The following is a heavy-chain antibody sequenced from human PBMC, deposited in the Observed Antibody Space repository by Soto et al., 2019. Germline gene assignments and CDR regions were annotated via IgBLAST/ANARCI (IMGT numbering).Heavy chain of an antibody. CDR3: GSTNYNPTRKSRVTMSVDTSKNQFSLKLSSVTAADTAVYYCARDGWERQQHKGSQGPYYYYYGMDV. J-gene: IGHJ6*02. Sequence: SETLSLTCSLSGGSITRQYWNCIRRPARKGLEWVGYIYYRGSKNYHTSPKRRVTMAVNQSKNQFSRKLSSVNAAAPSVYYSGSTNYNPTRKSRVTMSVDTSKNQFSLKLSSVTAADTAVYYCARDGWERQQHKGSQGPYYYYYGMDVWGQGTTGTVSS. V-gene: IGHV4-59*11. D-gene: IGHD3-10*01. CDR2: IYYRGSK. CDR1: GGSITRQY.